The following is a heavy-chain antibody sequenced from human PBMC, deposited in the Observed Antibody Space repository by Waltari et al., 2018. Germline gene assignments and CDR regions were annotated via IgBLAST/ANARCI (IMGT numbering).Heavy chain of an antibody. Sequence: QVQLQESGPGLVKPSETLSLSCNVSGGSISSYYWSWIRQPPGKGLEWIGYIYYSGAANYPPSLKSRVTISVNTSTNQFFLNVSSVTAADTAVYYCARGGSTITFSTRMDVWGKGTTVTVSS. CDR3: ARGGSTITFSTRMDV. J-gene: IGHJ6*04. CDR2: IYYSGAA. D-gene: IGHD4-4*01. CDR1: GGSISSYY. V-gene: IGHV4-59*13.